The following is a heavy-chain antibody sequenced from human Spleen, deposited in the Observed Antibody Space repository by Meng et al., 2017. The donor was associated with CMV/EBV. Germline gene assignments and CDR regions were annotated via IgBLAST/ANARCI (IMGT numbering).Heavy chain of an antibody. CDR2: ISFDASNK. CDR1: GFSISPYA. D-gene: IGHD3-3*01. J-gene: IGHJ4*02. CDR3: AKDPGDWSGLFDS. Sequence: GESLKISCAASGFSISPYAMQWVRQAPGKGLEWVAVISFDASNKRYADSVKGRFAISRDNSKDTLYLEMNSLRVEDTALYYCAKDPGDWSGLFDSWGQGTLVTVSS. V-gene: IGHV3-30*07.